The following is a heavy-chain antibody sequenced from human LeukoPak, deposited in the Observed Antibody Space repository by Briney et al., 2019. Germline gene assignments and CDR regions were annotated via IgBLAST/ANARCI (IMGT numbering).Heavy chain of an antibody. V-gene: IGHV3-74*01. CDR1: GFTFSSYW. CDR3: ARSFCSGGSCYSGIGY. J-gene: IGHJ4*02. CDR2: INSDGSST. D-gene: IGHD2-15*01. Sequence: PGGSLRLSCAASGFTFSSYWMHWLRQAPGKGLVWVSRINSDGSSTSYADSVKGRFTISRDNAKNTLYLQMNSLRAEDTAVYYCARSFCSGGSCYSGIGYWGQGTLVTVSS.